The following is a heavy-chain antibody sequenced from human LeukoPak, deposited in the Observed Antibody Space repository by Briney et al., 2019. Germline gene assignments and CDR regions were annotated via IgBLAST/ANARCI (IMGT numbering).Heavy chain of an antibody. CDR3: ARVYSGSYLGY. J-gene: IGHJ4*02. V-gene: IGHV1-69*04. CDR2: IIPILGIA. CDR1: GGTFSSYA. D-gene: IGHD1-26*01. Sequence: GASVKVPCKASGGTFSSYAISWVRQAPGQGLEWMGRIIPILGIASYAQKFQGRVTMTRDTSTSTVYMELSSLRSEDTAVYYCARVYSGSYLGYWGQGTLVTVSS.